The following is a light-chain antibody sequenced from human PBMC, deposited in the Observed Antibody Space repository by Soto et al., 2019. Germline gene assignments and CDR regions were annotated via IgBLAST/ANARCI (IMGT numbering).Light chain of an antibody. Sequence: IQMTQSPSTLSASVGDRVTVTCRASQGISSYLAWYQQKPAKAPKLLIYAASTLQSGVPSRFSGSGSGTDFTLTISSLQPEDFATYYCQQLNSYPPWTFGQGTKVDIK. V-gene: IGKV1-9*01. J-gene: IGKJ1*01. CDR1: QGISSY. CDR3: QQLNSYPPWT. CDR2: AAS.